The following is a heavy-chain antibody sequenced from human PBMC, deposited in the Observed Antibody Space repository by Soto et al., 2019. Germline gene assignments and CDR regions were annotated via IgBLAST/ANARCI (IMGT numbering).Heavy chain of an antibody. J-gene: IGHJ4*02. CDR2: IYPSGGST. Sequence: QVQLLQSGAEVKKPGASVKVSCKASGYTFTNYYMQGVRQAPGQGLEWMGIIYPSGGSTRNAQKFQGRVTMTRDTSTSTVYMELSSLRSEYTAVYYCAREFSGPMDYWGRGTLVTVSS. D-gene: IGHD3-10*01. V-gene: IGHV1-46*01. CDR1: GYTFTNYY. CDR3: AREFSGPMDY.